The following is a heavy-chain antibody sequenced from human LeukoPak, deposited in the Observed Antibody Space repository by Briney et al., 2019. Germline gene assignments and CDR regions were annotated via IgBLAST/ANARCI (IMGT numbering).Heavy chain of an antibody. D-gene: IGHD6-13*01. CDR3: ARGSGGGAAAVGAFDI. CDR2: IYHSGST. Sequence: SETLSLTCAVSGGSISSSNWWSWVRQPPGKGLEWIGEIYHSGSTNYNPSLKSRVTISVDKSKNQFALKLSSVTAADTAVYYCARGSGGGAAAVGAFDIWGQGTMVTVSS. V-gene: IGHV4-4*02. CDR1: GGSISSSNW. J-gene: IGHJ3*02.